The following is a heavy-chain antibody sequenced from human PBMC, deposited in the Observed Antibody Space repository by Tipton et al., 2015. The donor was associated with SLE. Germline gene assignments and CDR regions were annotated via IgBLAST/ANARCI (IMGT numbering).Heavy chain of an antibody. D-gene: IGHD1-26*01. J-gene: IGHJ3*02. CDR1: GGSISSGSHY. CDR2: IYTSGST. CDR3: ARGATSGSPRAFDI. V-gene: IGHV4-61*02. Sequence: TLSLTCTVSGGSISSGSHYWSWIRQPAGKGLEWIGRIYTSGSTNYNPSLQSRVTISVDTSKNQFSLKLSSVTAADTAVYYCARGATSGSPRAFDIWGQGTMVTVSS.